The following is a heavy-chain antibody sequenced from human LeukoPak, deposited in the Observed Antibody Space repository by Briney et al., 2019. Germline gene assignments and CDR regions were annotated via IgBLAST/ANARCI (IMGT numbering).Heavy chain of an antibody. CDR1: GGSFSGYY. V-gene: IGHV4-34*01. J-gene: IGHJ4*02. CDR3: ARILLGYCSGGSCLNLYYFDY. CDR2: INHSGST. Sequence: SETLSLTCAVYGGSFSGYYWSWIRQPPGKGLEWIGEINHSGSTNYNPSLKSRVTISVDTSKNQFSLKLSSVTAVDTAVYYCARILLGYCSGGSCLNLYYFDYWGQGTLVTVSS. D-gene: IGHD2-15*01.